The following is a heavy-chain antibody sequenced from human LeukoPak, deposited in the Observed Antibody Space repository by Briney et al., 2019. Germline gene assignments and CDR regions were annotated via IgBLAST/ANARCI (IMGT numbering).Heavy chain of an antibody. CDR1: GGSFSGYY. CDR3: ARQGCGSSTSCYVW. CDR2: INHSGST. Sequence: PSETLSLTCAVYGGSFSGYYWSWIRQPPGKGLEWIGEINHSGSTNYNPSLKSRVTISVDTSKNQFSLKLSSVTAADTAVYYCARQGCGSSTSCYVWWGQGTLVTVSS. D-gene: IGHD2-2*01. J-gene: IGHJ4*02. V-gene: IGHV4-34*01.